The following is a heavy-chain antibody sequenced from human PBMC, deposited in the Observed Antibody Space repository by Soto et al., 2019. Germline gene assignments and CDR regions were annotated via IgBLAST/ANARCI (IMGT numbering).Heavy chain of an antibody. D-gene: IGHD6-13*01. Sequence: GRPLRLSCAASGFTFSSYAMHWVGQAPGKGLEWVAVISYDGSNKYYADSVKGRFTISRDNTKNTLYLQMNSLRAEDSAVYYCARDRIYSSSWYDYWGQGTLVTVSS. CDR2: ISYDGSNK. CDR1: GFTFSSYA. CDR3: ARDRIYSSSWYDY. J-gene: IGHJ4*02. V-gene: IGHV3-30-3*01.